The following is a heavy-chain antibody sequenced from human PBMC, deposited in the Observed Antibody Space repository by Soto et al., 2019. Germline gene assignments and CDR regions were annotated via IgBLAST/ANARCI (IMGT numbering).Heavy chain of an antibody. J-gene: IGHJ4*02. CDR2: IWYDGSNK. CDR1: GFTFSSYG. Sequence: QVQLVESGGGVVQPGRSLRLSYAASGFTFSSYGMHWVRQAPGKGLEWVAVIWYDGSNKYYADSVKGRFTISRDNSKNTLYLQMNSLRAEDTAVYYCAKDSASGYYYDSSGYYYWGQGTLVTVSS. D-gene: IGHD3-22*01. V-gene: IGHV3-33*06. CDR3: AKDSASGYYYDSSGYYY.